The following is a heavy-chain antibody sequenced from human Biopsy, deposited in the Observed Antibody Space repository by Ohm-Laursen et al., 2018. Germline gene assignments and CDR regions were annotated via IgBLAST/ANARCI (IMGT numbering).Heavy chain of an antibody. J-gene: IGHJ5*02. CDR1: GYTFNTYA. D-gene: IGHD3-10*01. CDR3: ARGIGSMVRGVIINVNNWFDP. V-gene: IGHV1-18*01. Sequence: GSSVKVSCNVSGYTFNTYAISWVRQAPGQGLEWMGWISTYNGNTNYAQKVQGRVTMTTDTSTSTAYMELRSLRSDDTAVYYCARGIGSMVRGVIINVNNWFDPWGQGTLVTVSS. CDR2: ISTYNGNT.